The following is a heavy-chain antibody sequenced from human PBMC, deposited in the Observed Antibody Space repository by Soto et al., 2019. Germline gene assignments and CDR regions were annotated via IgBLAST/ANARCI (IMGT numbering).Heavy chain of an antibody. Sequence: QVQLVQSGAEVKKPGSSVKVSCKASGGTFSSYTISWVRQAPGQGLEWMGRIIPILGIANYAQKFQGRVTITADKSTSTAYMELSSLRSEDTAVYYCACLRGFWSGHPFDYWGQGTLVTVSS. CDR1: GGTFSSYT. CDR3: ACLRGFWSGHPFDY. D-gene: IGHD3-3*01. J-gene: IGHJ4*02. CDR2: IIPILGIA. V-gene: IGHV1-69*02.